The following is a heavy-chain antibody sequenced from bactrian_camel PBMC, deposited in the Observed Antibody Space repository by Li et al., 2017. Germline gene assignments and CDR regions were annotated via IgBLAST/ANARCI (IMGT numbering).Heavy chain of an antibody. J-gene: IGHJ4*01. D-gene: IGHD1*01. CDR2: ISSDGST. V-gene: IGHV3S63*01. CDR1: GFTFDDSD. Sequence: HVQLVESGGGSVQAGGSLRLSCTASGFTFDDSDMGWFRQAPGNERMLVSRISSDGSTYYLDSVKGRFTISRDNAKNTLYLQMNSLKSEDTAVYYCAPKPLGRPLDNRMVSTKGTQVTVS.